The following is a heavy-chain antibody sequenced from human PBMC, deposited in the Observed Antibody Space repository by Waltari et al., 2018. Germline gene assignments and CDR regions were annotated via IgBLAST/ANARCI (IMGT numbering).Heavy chain of an antibody. CDR1: GGSISRIGSY. Sequence: QLQLQESGPGLVKPSETLSLTCTVSGGSISRIGSYWGWIRQPPGKGLEWIGSISYSGITYYNTSLMSRVTISVDTSKNQFSLKLTSVIAAETAVFYCARFSKSANWIDPWGQGTLVTVSS. V-gene: IGHV4-39*01. CDR3: ARFSKSANWIDP. CDR2: ISYSGIT. D-gene: IGHD3-3*02. J-gene: IGHJ5*02.